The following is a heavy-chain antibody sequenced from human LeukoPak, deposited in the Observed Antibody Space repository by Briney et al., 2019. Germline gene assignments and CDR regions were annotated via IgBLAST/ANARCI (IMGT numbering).Heavy chain of an antibody. V-gene: IGHV4-30-4*01. CDR3: ARPYYYDSRIDP. CDR1: GGSISSGDYY. Sequence: SQTLSLTCTVSGGSISSGDYYWSWIRQPPGKGLEWVGYMYYSGSTYYNPSLKSRVTISVDTSKNQFSLQLNSVTAADTAVYYCARPYYYDSRIDPWGQGTLVTVSS. J-gene: IGHJ5*02. CDR2: MYYSGST. D-gene: IGHD3-22*01.